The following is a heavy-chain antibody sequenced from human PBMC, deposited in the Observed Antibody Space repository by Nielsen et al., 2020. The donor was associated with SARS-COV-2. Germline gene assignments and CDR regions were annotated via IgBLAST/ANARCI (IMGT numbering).Heavy chain of an antibody. CDR2: IYYSGST. J-gene: IGHJ6*02. CDR3: ARGKTQPHYYGSGSYYYYYYGMDV. V-gene: IGHV4-59*12. D-gene: IGHD3-10*01. Sequence: PGKGLEWIGYIYYSGSTNYNPSLKSRVTISVDTSKNQFSLKLSSVTAADTAVYYCARGKTQPHYYGSGSYYYYYYGMDVWGQGTTVTVSS.